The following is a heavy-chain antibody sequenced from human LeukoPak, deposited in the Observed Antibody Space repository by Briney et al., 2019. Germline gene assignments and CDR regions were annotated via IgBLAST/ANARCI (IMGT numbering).Heavy chain of an antibody. CDR3: AKVPSGNPLGNMGV. CDR1: GGTFSSYA. D-gene: IGHD4-23*01. CDR2: IIPIFGTA. J-gene: IGHJ6*03. V-gene: IGHV1-69*05. Sequence: SVKVSCKASGGTFSSYAISWVRQAPGQGLEWMGGIIPIFGTANYAQKFQGRVTITTDESTSTAYMELSSLRSEDTAVYYCAKVPSGNPLGNMGVWGKGTTVTVSS.